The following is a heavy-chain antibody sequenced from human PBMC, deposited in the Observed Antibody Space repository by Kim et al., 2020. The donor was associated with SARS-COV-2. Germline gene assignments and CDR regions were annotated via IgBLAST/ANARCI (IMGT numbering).Heavy chain of an antibody. V-gene: IGHV4-39*01. CDR3: SRHYLGSAWHP. CDR2: IYYSGST. CDR1: GGSISGSSYY. J-gene: IGHJ5*02. D-gene: IGHD1-1*01. Sequence: SETLSLTCTVSGGSISGSSYYWGWIRQPPGKGLEWFGSIYYSGSTYYKPSLKSRVTISVDTSKNQFSLKLTSVTAADTAIYYCSRHYLGSAWHPCGQGTL.